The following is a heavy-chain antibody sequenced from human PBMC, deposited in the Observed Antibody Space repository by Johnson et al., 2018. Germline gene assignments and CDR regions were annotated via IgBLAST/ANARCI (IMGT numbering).Heavy chain of an antibody. CDR3: ARLPLIDGSGSYYYSMDV. Sequence: VQLVQSGAEVKKPGESLKISCKGSGYSFTSYWIGWVRQMPGKGLEWMGIIYPGDSDTRYSPSFQGQVTISADKSISTAYLQWSSLKASDTAMYYCARLPLIDGSGSYYYSMDVWGKGTTVTVSS. CDR1: GYSFTSYW. J-gene: IGHJ6*03. D-gene: IGHD3-10*01. CDR2: IYPGDSDT. V-gene: IGHV5-51*01.